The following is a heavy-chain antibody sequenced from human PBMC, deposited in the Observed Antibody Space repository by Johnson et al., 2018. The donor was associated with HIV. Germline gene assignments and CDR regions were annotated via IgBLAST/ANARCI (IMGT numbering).Heavy chain of an antibody. V-gene: IGHV3-25*03. D-gene: IGHD6-19*01. CDR2: VNPNGGST. Sequence: QLVESGGGLAKPAWSPRLSCAASQFTFSSYYMNCVRQAPGNGLELVGQVNPNGGSTYLIDSGKDRFSTPRDNAKNTLHLQMNSLRAEDTAVYYCARVGAGHISGPDMVFDIWGQGTMVTVSS. J-gene: IGHJ3*02. CDR1: QFTFSSYY. CDR3: ARVGAGHISGPDMVFDI.